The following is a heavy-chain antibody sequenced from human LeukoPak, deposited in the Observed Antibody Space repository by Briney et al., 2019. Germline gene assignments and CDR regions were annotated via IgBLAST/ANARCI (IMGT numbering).Heavy chain of an antibody. D-gene: IGHD2-2*01. CDR3: ARGPVSTHGMDV. CDR1: GYTFTSYD. CDR2: KNPNSGRT. V-gene: IGHV1-8*01. J-gene: IGHJ6*02. Sequence: ASVKASCKASGYTFTSYDINWVRQATGQGLEWMGWKNPNSGRTGFAQKFQGRLTMTMNTSISTAYMELSSLTSEDTAVYYCARGPVSTHGMDVWGQGTTVTVSS.